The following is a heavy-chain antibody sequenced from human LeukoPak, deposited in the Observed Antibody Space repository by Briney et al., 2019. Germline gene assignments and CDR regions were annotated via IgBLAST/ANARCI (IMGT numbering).Heavy chain of an antibody. J-gene: IGHJ4*02. D-gene: IGHD2-15*01. CDR3: ARALGGSFLNY. Sequence: SETLSLTCTVSGGSISSYYWSWIRQPPGKGLEWIGYIYYSGSTNYNPSLKSRVTISVDTSKNQFSLKLSSVTAADTAVYYCARALGGSFLNYWGQGTLVTVPS. CDR1: GGSISSYY. V-gene: IGHV4-59*01. CDR2: IYYSGST.